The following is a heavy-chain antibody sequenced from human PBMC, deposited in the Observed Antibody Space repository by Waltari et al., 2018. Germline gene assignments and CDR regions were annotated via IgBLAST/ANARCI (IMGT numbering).Heavy chain of an antibody. J-gene: IGHJ4*02. D-gene: IGHD3-10*01. Sequence: EVLMVESGGGLVHPGGSRRLSCAVSGVTSRNCGRYWVRQATGKGRVWVSRIRADGATTKYADSVKGRFTISRDSAKNELYLQMNSLRDDDTAVYYCARDADYDRSGSDYWGQGTLVTVSS. CDR2: IRADGATT. CDR3: ARDADYDRSGSDY. CDR1: GVTSRNCG. V-gene: IGHV3-74*01.